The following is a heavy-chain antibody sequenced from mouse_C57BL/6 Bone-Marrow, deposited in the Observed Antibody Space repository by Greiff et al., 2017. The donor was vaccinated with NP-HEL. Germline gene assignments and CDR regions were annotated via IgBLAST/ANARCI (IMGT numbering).Heavy chain of an antibody. CDR2: IDPSDSYT. J-gene: IGHJ2*01. CDR1: GYTFTSYW. D-gene: IGHD1-1*01. V-gene: IGHV1-69*01. Sequence: QVQLQQPGAELVMPGASVKLSCKASGYTFTSYWMHWVKQRPGQGLEWIGEIDPSDSYTNYNQKFKGKSTLTVDKSSSTAYMQLSSLTSEDSAVYYCVTTVVVDFDYWGQGTTLTVSS. CDR3: VTTVVVDFDY.